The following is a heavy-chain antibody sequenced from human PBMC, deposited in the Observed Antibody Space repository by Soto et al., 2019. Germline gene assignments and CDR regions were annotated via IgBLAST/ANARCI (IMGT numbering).Heavy chain of an antibody. CDR2: IKSKTDGGTT. CDR3: TKTGRTTVTTDYYFYCMDV. Sequence: FLRLSCAASGFTFSNAWMSWVRQAPGKGLEWVGRIKSKTDGGTTDYAAPVKGRFTISRDDSKNTLYLQMNSLKTEDTAVYYCTKTGRTTVTTDYYFYCMDVWYQETTVTVSS. D-gene: IGHD4-17*01. CDR1: GFTFSNAW. J-gene: IGHJ6*02. V-gene: IGHV3-15*01.